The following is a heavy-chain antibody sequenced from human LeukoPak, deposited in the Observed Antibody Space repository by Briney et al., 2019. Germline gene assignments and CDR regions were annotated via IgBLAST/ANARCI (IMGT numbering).Heavy chain of an antibody. V-gene: IGHV3-15*01. CDR3: TTDGGRKSRPYHFDY. D-gene: IGHD3-16*01. J-gene: IGHJ4*02. CDR2: IKSKTDGGTT. Sequence: GGSLRLSCATSELTFNNAWMSWVRQAPGKGLEWVGRIKSKTDGGTTDYATPVKGRFTISRDDSKNTLYLQMNSLKTEDTAVYYCTTDGGRKSRPYHFDYWGQGTLVTVSS. CDR1: ELTFNNAW.